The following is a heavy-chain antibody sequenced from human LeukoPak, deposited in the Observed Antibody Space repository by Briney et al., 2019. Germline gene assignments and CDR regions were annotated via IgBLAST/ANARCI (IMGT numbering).Heavy chain of an antibody. D-gene: IGHD4-17*01. CDR2: IIPIFGTA. Sequence: ASVKVSCKASGGTFSSYAISWVRQAPGQGLEWMGGIIPIFGTANYAQSFQGRVTMTRDTSTSTVYMELSSLRSEDTAVYFCARDWLVGVTTALDSWGQGTLVIVSS. CDR3: ARDWLVGVTTALDS. CDR1: GGTFSSYA. V-gene: IGHV1-69*05. J-gene: IGHJ4*02.